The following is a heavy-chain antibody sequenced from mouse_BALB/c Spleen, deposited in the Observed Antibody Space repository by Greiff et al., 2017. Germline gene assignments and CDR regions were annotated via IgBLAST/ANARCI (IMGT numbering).Heavy chain of an antibody. CDR3: ARGDYRYVPWYFDV. CDR1: GFTFSSFG. CDR2: ISSGSSTI. Sequence: EVKLVESGGGLVQPGGSRKLSCAASGFTFSSFGMHWVRQAPEKGLEWVAYISSGSSTIYYADTVKGRFTISRDNPKNTLFLQMTSLRSEDTAMYYCARGDYRYVPWYFDVWGAGTTVTVSS. J-gene: IGHJ1*01. D-gene: IGHD2-14*01. V-gene: IGHV5-17*02.